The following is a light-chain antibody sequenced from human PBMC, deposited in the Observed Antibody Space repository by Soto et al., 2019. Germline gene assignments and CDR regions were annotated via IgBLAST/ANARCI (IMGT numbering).Light chain of an antibody. CDR2: GAS. V-gene: IGKV1-39*01. J-gene: IGKJ5*01. CDR3: QVYNNGPPG. CDR1: QSISIY. Sequence: DIQMTQSPSSLSASVGDRVTITCRASQSISIYLNWYQLKPGKAPNLLMYGASYLKSGVPSRFSGGGSGTEFTLTISGLQIEDLATYYCQVYNNGPPGFGQGTRLEIK.